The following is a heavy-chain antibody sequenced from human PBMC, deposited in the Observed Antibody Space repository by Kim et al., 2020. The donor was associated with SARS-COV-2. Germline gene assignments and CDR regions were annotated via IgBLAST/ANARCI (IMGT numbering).Heavy chain of an antibody. V-gene: IGHV1-69*13. CDR1: GGTFSSYA. Sequence: SVKVSCKASGGTFSSYAISWVRQAPGQGLEWMGGIIPIFGTVNYAQKFQGRVTITADESTSTAYMELSSLRSEDTAVYYCATFCRLWFGELCYYGMDVWSQGTTVTVSS. CDR3: ATFCRLWFGELCYYGMDV. D-gene: IGHD3-10*01. CDR2: IIPIFGTV. J-gene: IGHJ6*02.